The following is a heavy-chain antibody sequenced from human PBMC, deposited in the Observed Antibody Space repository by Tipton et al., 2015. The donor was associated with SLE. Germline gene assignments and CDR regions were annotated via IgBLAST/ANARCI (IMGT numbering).Heavy chain of an antibody. V-gene: IGHV4-39*01. CDR1: GDSISSSGYY. J-gene: IGHJ4*02. CDR2: IDYTGNT. Sequence: TLSLTCTVSGDSISSSGYYWGWIRQPPGKGLEWIGSIDYTGNTHYNPSLKSRVTISVDTSANQFSLKLSSVTAADTAVYYCVRLELPATKADYWGPGTLVTVSS. CDR3: VRLELPATKADY. D-gene: IGHD5-24*01.